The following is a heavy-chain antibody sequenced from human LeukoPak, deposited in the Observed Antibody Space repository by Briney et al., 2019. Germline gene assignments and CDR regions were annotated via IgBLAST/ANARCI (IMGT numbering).Heavy chain of an antibody. CDR1: GFTFRNYA. CDR3: AKGGGYSYGSWAFDR. Sequence: GGSLRLSCAASGFTFRNYAMSWVRQAPGKGLEWVSTISGSGGSTDYADSVKGRFTISRDNSKNTLYLQMNSLRAEDTAVYYCAKGGGYSYGSWAFDRWGQGTMVTVSS. CDR2: ISGSGGST. J-gene: IGHJ3*02. V-gene: IGHV3-23*01. D-gene: IGHD5-18*01.